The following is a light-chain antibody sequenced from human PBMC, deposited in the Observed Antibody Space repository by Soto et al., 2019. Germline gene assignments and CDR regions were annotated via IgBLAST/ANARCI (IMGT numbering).Light chain of an antibody. V-gene: IGLV1-40*01. J-gene: IGLJ2*01. Sequence: QSVLTQPPSVSGAPGQRVTISCTGSSSNIGAGYDVQWYQQLPGTAPKLLIFGNNNRPSGVPDRFSASKSGTSASLAITGLQAEDEADYYCQSYDSGLVFGGGTKLTVL. CDR1: SSNIGAGYD. CDR3: QSYDSGLV. CDR2: GNN.